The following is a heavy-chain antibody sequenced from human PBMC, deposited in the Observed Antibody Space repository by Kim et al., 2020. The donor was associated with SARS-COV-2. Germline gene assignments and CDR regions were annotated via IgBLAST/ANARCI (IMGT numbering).Heavy chain of an antibody. Sequence: SRVTISVDTSKNQFSLTLSSVTAADTAVYYCAREAQVLRYFDSLSKGYFDYWGQGTLVTVSS. D-gene: IGHD3-9*01. J-gene: IGHJ4*02. CDR3: AREAQVLRYFDSLSKGYFDY. V-gene: IGHV4-39*07.